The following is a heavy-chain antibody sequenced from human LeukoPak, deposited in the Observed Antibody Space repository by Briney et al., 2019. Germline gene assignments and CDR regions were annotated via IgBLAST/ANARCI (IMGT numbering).Heavy chain of an antibody. V-gene: IGHV1-69*13. D-gene: IGHD3-22*01. J-gene: IGHJ3*02. CDR3: ARKRLGGFDI. Sequence: SVKVSCKASGYTFTSYGISWVRRAPGQGLEWMGGIIPIFGTANYAQKFQGRVTITADESTSTAYMELSSLRSEDTAVYYCARKRLGGFDIWGQGTMVTVSS. CDR1: GYTFTSYG. CDR2: IIPIFGTA.